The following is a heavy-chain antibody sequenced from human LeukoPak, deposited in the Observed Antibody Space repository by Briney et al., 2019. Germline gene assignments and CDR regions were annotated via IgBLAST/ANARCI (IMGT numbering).Heavy chain of an antibody. J-gene: IGHJ5*02. CDR2: INAGNGNT. V-gene: IGHV1-3*01. CDR1: GYTFTSYA. D-gene: IGHD3-9*01. Sequence: GASVKVSCKASGYTFTSYAMHWVRQAPGQRLEWMGWINAGNGNTKYSQKFQGRVTITRDTSASTAYMELSSLRSEDTAVYYCATDRGSYDILTGYSNWFDPWGQGTLVTVSS. CDR3: ATDRGSYDILTGYSNWFDP.